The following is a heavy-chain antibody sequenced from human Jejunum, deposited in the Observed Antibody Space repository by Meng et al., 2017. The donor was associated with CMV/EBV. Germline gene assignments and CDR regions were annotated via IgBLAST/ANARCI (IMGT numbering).Heavy chain of an antibody. D-gene: IGHD3-22*01. CDR1: GFPLKSYG. Sequence: SGFPLKSYGIHWVRQFPGKGLEWVAVLWYDGSREYFADSVQGRFSISRDDSKNTVYLQMNSLRAEDTAVYYCARDNDGSSHYSQFDYWGQGTLVTVSS. J-gene: IGHJ4*02. CDR3: ARDNDGSSHYSQFDY. V-gene: IGHV3-33*01. CDR2: LWYDGSRE.